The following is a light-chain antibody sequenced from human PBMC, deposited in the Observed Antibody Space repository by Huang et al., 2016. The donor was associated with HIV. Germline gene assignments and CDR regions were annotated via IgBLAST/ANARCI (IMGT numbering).Light chain of an antibody. CDR2: AAS. CDR3: QQADSFPLT. J-gene: IGKJ4*01. V-gene: IGKV1D-12*01. Sequence: DIQMTQSPSSVSAFVGDRVTITCRASQGINSWLGWYQQKPGKAPKLLMFAASSLHNGVPSRFRGSGSGTDFTLTISSLQPEDLGTYYCQQADSFPLTFGGGTKVEIK. CDR1: QGINSW.